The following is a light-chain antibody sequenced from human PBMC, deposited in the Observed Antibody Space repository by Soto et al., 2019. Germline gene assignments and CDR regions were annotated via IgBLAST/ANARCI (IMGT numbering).Light chain of an antibody. CDR3: QQSNRYPIT. Sequence: DIQTTQSPSILSASVGDRVTITCRSSQTITNWLAWYQQKPGKAPRLLIYDASSLESWVPSRFSGSGSGTEFTLTINSLQPEDFATYYCQQSNRYPITFGQGTRLEIK. CDR1: QTITNW. V-gene: IGKV1-5*01. J-gene: IGKJ5*01. CDR2: DAS.